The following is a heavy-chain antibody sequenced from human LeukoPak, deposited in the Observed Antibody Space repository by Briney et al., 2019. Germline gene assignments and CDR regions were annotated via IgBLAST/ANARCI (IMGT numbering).Heavy chain of an antibody. CDR2: IYTSGST. V-gene: IGHV4-4*07. CDR1: GGSISSYY. Sequence: PSETLSLTCTVSGGSISSYYWSWIRQPAGKGLEWIGRIYTSGSTNYNPSLKSRVTMSVDTSKNQFSLKLSSVTAADTAVYYCARDGPYCSGGSCYSYYFDYWGQGTLVTVSS. D-gene: IGHD2-15*01. CDR3: ARDGPYCSGGSCYSYYFDY. J-gene: IGHJ4*02.